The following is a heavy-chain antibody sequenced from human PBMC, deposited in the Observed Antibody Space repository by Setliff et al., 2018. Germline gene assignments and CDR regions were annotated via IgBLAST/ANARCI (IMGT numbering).Heavy chain of an antibody. Sequence: GASVKVSCKASGGTFSSYAISWVRQAPGQGLEWMGWISAYNGNTNYAQKLQGRVTMTTDTSTSTAYMELRSLRSDDTAVYYCARVSPYYDFWSGYYGDVLWGYMDVWGKGTTVTVSS. V-gene: IGHV1-18*01. CDR2: ISAYNGNT. CDR1: GGTFSSYA. D-gene: IGHD3-3*01. CDR3: ARVSPYYDFWSGYYGDVLWGYMDV. J-gene: IGHJ6*03.